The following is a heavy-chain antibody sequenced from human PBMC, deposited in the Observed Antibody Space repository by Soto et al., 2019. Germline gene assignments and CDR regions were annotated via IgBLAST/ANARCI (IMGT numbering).Heavy chain of an antibody. CDR3: AKDIDDILTGYPFRSPDV. CDR2: ISYDGDNK. Sequence: GGSLRLSCAASGFRFRSYGMHWVRQAPGKGLEWVAVISYDGDNKNYADSVKGRFTVSRDNSRNTLDLQMNSLRAEDTAIYYCAKDIDDILTGYPFRSPDVWGPGTTVTVSS. D-gene: IGHD3-9*01. J-gene: IGHJ6*02. V-gene: IGHV3-30*18. CDR1: GFRFRSYG.